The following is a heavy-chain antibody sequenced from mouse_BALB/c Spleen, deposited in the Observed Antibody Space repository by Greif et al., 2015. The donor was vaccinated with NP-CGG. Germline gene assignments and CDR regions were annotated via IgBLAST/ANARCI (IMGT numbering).Heavy chain of an antibody. J-gene: IGHJ4*01. V-gene: IGHV2-2*02. CDR3: ARNYYGSSYYAMDY. CDR1: GFSLTSYG. Sequence: QVQLQQSGPGLVQPSQSLSITCTVSGFSLTSYGVHWVRQSPGKGLEWLGVIWRGGSTAYNAAFISRLSISKDNSKSXVFFKMNSLQANDTAIYYCARNYYGSSYYAMDYWGQGTSVTVSS. D-gene: IGHD1-1*01. CDR2: IWRGGST.